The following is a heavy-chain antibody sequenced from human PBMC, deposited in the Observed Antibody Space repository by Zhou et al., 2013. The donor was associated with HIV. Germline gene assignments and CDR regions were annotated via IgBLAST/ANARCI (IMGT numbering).Heavy chain of an antibody. J-gene: IGHJ6*03. CDR2: IIPIFGTA. CDR3: ARDQRRTGVNRYYYYYMDV. D-gene: IGHD7-27*01. Sequence: QVQLVQSGAEVKKPGSSVKVSCKASGGTFSSYAISWVRQAPGQGLEWMGGIIPIFGTANYAQKFQGRVTITTDESTSTAYMELSSLRSEDTAVYYCARDQRRTGVNRYYYYYMDVWGKGTTVTVSS. V-gene: IGHV1-69*05. CDR1: GGTFSSYA.